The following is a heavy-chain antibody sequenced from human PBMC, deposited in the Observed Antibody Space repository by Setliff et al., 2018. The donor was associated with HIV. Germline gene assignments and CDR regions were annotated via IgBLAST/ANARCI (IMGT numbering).Heavy chain of an antibody. CDR3: AREYDVLLWIGSQYGRGNLDS. J-gene: IGHJ4*02. CDR2: INPSVGST. V-gene: IGHV1-46*01. D-gene: IGHD3-10*01. Sequence: ASVKVSCKASGYILTSHYMHWVRQAPGQGLEWMGIINPSVGSTSYAQEFQGRVPMARDTSTSTVYMESSSLRSEDTAVYYCAREYDVLLWIGSQYGRGNLDSWGQGTPVTVSS. CDR1: GYILTSHY.